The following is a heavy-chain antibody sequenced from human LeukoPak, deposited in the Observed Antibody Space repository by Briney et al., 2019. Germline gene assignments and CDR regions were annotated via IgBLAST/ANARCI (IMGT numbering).Heavy chain of an antibody. D-gene: IGHD3-16*02. CDR2: IYYSGST. J-gene: IGHJ3*02. Sequence: SETLSLTCTVSGGSISSYYWSWIRQPPGKGLERIGYIYYSGSTNYNPSLKSRVTISVDTSKNQFSLKLSSVTAADTAVYYCARWQAPEYDYIWGSYRSKAFDIWGQGTMVTVSS. CDR1: GGSISSYY. V-gene: IGHV4-59*01. CDR3: ARWQAPEYDYIWGSYRSKAFDI.